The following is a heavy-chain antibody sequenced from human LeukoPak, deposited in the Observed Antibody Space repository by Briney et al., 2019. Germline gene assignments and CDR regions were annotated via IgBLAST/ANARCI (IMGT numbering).Heavy chain of an antibody. CDR1: GGSISSGGYY. J-gene: IGHJ6*04. CDR2: IYYSGST. V-gene: IGHV4-31*03. D-gene: IGHD3-16*01. Sequence: SETLSLTCTVSGGSISSGGYYWSWIRQHPGKGLEWIGYIYYSGSTYYNPSLKSRVTISVDTSKNQFSLKLSSVTAADTAVYYCARVWSSPGTCMDVWGKGTTVTVSS. CDR3: ARVWSSPGTCMDV.